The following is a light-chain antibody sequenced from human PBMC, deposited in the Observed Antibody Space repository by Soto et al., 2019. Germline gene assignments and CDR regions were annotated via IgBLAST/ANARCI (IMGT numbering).Light chain of an antibody. J-gene: IGKJ4*01. CDR3: HQYFSFPLT. V-gene: IGKV1-8*01. CDR1: QGISSH. CDR2: TAS. Sequence: AIRMTQSPSSFSASTGDRVTITCRASQGISSHLAWYQVKPGKDPRLLIYTASYLESGVPSRFSGSGSGTDVALTVSSLESEDVAVYYCHQYFSFPLTFGGGTKVEIK.